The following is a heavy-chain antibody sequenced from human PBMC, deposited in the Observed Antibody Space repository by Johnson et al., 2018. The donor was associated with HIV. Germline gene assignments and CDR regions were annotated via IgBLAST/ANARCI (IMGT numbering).Heavy chain of an antibody. Sequence: VQLVESGGGLVQSGGSLRLSCGASGFTVSSNYMNWVRQAPGKGLEWVSGISWNSGSIGYADSVTGRFTISRDNSKNSLYLQMNSLRAEDTALYYCAKDSMNWNDETTDAFDIWGQGTMVTVTS. J-gene: IGHJ3*02. CDR1: GFTVSSNY. V-gene: IGHV3-9*01. CDR3: AKDSMNWNDETTDAFDI. D-gene: IGHD1-1*01. CDR2: ISWNSGSI.